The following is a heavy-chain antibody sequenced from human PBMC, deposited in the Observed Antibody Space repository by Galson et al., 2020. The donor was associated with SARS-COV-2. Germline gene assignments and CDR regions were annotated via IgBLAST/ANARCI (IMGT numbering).Heavy chain of an antibody. J-gene: IGHJ4*02. CDR2: INPNSGGT. CDR1: GYTFTGYY. V-gene: IGHV1-2*02. CDR3: ARAPTDTAPLDY. D-gene: IGHD5-18*01. Sequence: ASVKVSCKASGYTFTGYYMHWVRQAPGQGLEWMGWINPNSGGTNYAQKFQGRVTMTRDTSISTAYMELSRLRSDDTAVYYCARAPTDTAPLDYWGQGTLVTVSS.